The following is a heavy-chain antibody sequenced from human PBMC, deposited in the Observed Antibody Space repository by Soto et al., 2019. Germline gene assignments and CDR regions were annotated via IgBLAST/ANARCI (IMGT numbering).Heavy chain of an antibody. Sequence: QVQLVQSGAEVKKPGASVKVSCKASGYTFTGYQLHWVRQAPGQGLEWMGWSNPNSGGTNYAQKFQGKVTMTRDTSITTAYMELDRLTSDDPAVYYCARGRDIVSPGNWCQGTLVSVSS. CDR2: SNPNSGGT. D-gene: IGHD2-15*01. V-gene: IGHV1-2*02. CDR1: GYTFTGYQ. J-gene: IGHJ4*02. CDR3: ARGRDIVSPGN.